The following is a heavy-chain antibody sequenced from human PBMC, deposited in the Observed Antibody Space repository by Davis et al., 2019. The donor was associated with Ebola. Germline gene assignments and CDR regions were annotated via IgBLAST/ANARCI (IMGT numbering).Heavy chain of an antibody. J-gene: IGHJ6*02. CDR3: ARSQNDYDFWSGKYYYYGMDV. CDR2: INPNSGGT. V-gene: IGHV1-2*02. Sequence: ASVKVSCKASGYTFTGYYMHWVRQAPGQGLEWMGRINPNSGGTNYAQKFQGRVTMTRDTSISTAYMELSRLRSDDTAVYYCARSQNDYDFWSGKYYYYGMDVWGQGTTVTVSS. D-gene: IGHD3-3*01. CDR1: GYTFTGYY.